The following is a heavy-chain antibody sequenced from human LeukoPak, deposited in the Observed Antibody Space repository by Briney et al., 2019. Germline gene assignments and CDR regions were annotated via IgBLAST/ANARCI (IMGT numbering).Heavy chain of an antibody. J-gene: IGHJ4*02. CDR3: ARSSESYDRSGYYSYYFDY. CDR2: IYYTGST. D-gene: IGHD3-22*01. Sequence: SETLSLTCTVSGGSISSYYWSWIRQPPWKGLEWIGYIYYTGSTNNNPSLKSRVTISVDTSKNQFSLKLSSVTAADTAVYYCARSSESYDRSGYYSYYFDYWGQGTLVTVSS. V-gene: IGHV4-59*01. CDR1: GGSISSYY.